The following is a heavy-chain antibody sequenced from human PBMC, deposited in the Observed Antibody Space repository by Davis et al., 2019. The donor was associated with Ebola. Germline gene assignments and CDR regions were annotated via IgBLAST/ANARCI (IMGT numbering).Heavy chain of an antibody. J-gene: IGHJ4*02. CDR2: ITPNSGDT. CDR1: GYTFTDYY. Sequence: ASVKVSCKASGYTFTDYYMHWVRQAPGQGLEWMGWITPNSGDTNYAPKFQGRVTMTRDTSISTAYMELSRLRSDDTAVYYCAREADFWSGWGQGTLVTVSS. D-gene: IGHD3-3*01. CDR3: AREADFWSG. V-gene: IGHV1-2*02.